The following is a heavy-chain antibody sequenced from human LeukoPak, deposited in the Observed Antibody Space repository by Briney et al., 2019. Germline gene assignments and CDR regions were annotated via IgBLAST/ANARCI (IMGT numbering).Heavy chain of an antibody. Sequence: ASVKVSCKASGGTFSSYAISWVRQAPGQGLEWMGRIIPILGIANYAQKFQGRVTITADKSTSTAYMELSSLRSEDTAVYYCASPRAHDYGGNSGSGAFDIWGQGTMVTVSS. V-gene: IGHV1-69*04. CDR3: ASPRAHDYGGNSGSGAFDI. J-gene: IGHJ3*02. CDR2: IIPILGIA. D-gene: IGHD4-23*01. CDR1: GGTFSSYA.